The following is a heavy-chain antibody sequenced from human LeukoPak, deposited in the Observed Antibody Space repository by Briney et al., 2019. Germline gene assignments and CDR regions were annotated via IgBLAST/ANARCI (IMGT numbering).Heavy chain of an antibody. J-gene: IGHJ4*02. D-gene: IGHD2-2*01. V-gene: IGHV1-69*01. CDR3: AREYCSSTSCSRTFGY. CDR2: IIPIFGTA. Sequence: SVKVSCKASGGTFSSYAISWVRQAPGQGLEWMGGIIPIFGTANYAQKFQGRVTITADESTSTAYMELSSLRSEDTAVYYCAREYCSSTSCSRTFGYWGQGTLVTVSS. CDR1: GGTFSSYA.